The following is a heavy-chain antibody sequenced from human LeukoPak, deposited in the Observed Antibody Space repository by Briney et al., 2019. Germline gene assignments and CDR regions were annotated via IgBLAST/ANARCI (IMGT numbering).Heavy chain of an antibody. V-gene: IGHV3-23*01. Sequence: GGSVRLSCAASGFTFSSYAMSWVRQAPGKGLEWVSAISGSGGSTYYADSVKGRFTISRDNSKNTLYLQMNSLRAEDTAVYYCAKAPVFTFSFDYWGQGTLVTVSS. CDR3: AKAPVFTFSFDY. CDR2: ISGSGGST. J-gene: IGHJ4*02. CDR1: GFTFSSYA.